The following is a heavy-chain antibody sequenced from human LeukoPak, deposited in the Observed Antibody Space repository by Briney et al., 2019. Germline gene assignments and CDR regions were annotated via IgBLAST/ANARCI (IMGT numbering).Heavy chain of an antibody. Sequence: SETLSLTCTVFGGSISSYYWSWIRQPPGKGLEWIGYISYSGSTNYNPSLRSRVTISVDTSKNQFSLQLSSVTAADTAVYYCARDDYRGVTNFDPWGQGTLVTVSS. V-gene: IGHV4-59*01. CDR1: GGSISSYY. CDR2: ISYSGST. CDR3: ARDDYRGVTNFDP. D-gene: IGHD3-10*01. J-gene: IGHJ5*02.